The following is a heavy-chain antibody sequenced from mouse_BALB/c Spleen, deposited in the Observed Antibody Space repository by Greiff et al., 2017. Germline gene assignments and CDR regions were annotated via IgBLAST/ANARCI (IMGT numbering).Heavy chain of an antibody. D-gene: IGHD1-1*01. CDR3: ARSPTTVVAPYAMDY. CDR2: ILPGSGST. Sequence: VQLVESGAELMKPGASVKISCKATGYTFSSYWIEWVKQRPGHGLEWIGEILPGSGSTNYNEKFKGKATFTADTSSNTAYMQLSSLTSEDSAVYYCARSPTTVVAPYAMDYWGQGTSVTVSS. V-gene: IGHV1-9*01. CDR1: GYTFSSYW. J-gene: IGHJ4*01.